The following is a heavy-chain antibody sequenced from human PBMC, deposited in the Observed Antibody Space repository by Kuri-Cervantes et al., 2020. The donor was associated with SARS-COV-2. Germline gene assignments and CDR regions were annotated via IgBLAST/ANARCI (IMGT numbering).Heavy chain of an antibody. CDR3: ARVDYGDYLGYYYYGMDV. CDR1: GGSISSYY. J-gene: IGHJ6*02. V-gene: IGHV4-59*01. Sequence: SETLSLSCTVSGGSISSYYWSWIRQPPGKGLEWVGYIYYSGSTNYNPSLKSRVTISVDTSKNQFSLKLSSVTAADTAVYYCARVDYGDYLGYYYYGMDVWGQGTTVTVSS. CDR2: IYYSGST. D-gene: IGHD4-17*01.